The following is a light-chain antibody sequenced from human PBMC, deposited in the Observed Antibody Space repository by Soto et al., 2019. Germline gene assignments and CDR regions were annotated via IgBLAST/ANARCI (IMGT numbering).Light chain of an antibody. CDR3: QQLNSYRLRYT. V-gene: IGKV1-9*01. CDR1: QGISSY. Sequence: DIQLTQSPSFLSASVGDRVTITCRASQGISSYLAWYQQKPGKAPKLLIYAASTLQSGVPSRFSGSGSGTEFTLTISSLQPEDFATYYCQQLNSYRLRYTFGQGTKLEIK. J-gene: IGKJ2*01. CDR2: AAS.